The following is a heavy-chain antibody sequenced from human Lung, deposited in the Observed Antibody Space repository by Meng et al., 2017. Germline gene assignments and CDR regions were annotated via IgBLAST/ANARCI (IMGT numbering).Heavy chain of an antibody. J-gene: IGHJ4*02. CDR2: INHSGST. V-gene: IGHV4-34*01. CDR1: GGSFSDYY. D-gene: IGHD4-11*01. CDR3: ARGPTTMAHDFDY. Sequence: QVHLQQWGGGVLKPSETLPLPCVVSGGSFSDYYWSWIRQPPGKGLEWIGEINHSGSTNYNPSLESRATISVDTSQNNLSLKLSSVTAADSAVYYCARGPTTMAHDFDYWGQGTLVTVSS.